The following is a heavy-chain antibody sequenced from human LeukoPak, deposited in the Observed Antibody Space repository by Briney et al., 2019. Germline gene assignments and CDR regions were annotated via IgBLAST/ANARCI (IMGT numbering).Heavy chain of an antibody. CDR2: IIPIFGTA. CDR1: GGTFSSYA. Sequence: SVKVSCKASGGTFSSYAISWVRQAPGQGLEWMGGIIPIFGTANYAQKFQGRVTITADESTSTAYMELSSLRSDDTAVYYCARGRGSGWYVYFDYWGQGTLVTVSS. CDR3: ARGRGSGWYVYFDY. V-gene: IGHV1-69*01. D-gene: IGHD6-19*01. J-gene: IGHJ4*02.